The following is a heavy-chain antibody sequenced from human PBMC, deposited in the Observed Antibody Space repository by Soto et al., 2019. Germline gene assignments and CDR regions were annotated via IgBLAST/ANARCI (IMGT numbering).Heavy chain of an antibody. CDR2: ISSNSAYI. Sequence: ALILSCAASGFTFRSFTMNWVRQAPGKGLEWVSTISSNSAYIYYTDALRGRFTISRDNAKNSLHLQMNSLRAEDTAVYYCTRDASRDSSAGGWFDPWGPGTLGTVSS. CDR3: TRDASRDSSAGGWFDP. CDR1: GFTFRSFT. J-gene: IGHJ5*02. D-gene: IGHD6-13*01. V-gene: IGHV3-21*01.